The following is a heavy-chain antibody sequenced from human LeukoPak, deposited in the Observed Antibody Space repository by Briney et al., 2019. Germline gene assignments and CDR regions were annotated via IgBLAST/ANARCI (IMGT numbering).Heavy chain of an antibody. CDR2: IYSDGST. Sequence: GGSLRLSCAASGFTVSSNYMSWVRQAPGKGLEWVSIIYSDGSTYYADSVKGRFTISRDNSKNTLYLQMNSLRAEDTAVYYCAREYYYDSSGSDYWGQGILVTVSS. CDR3: AREYYYDSSGSDY. J-gene: IGHJ4*02. CDR1: GFTVSSNY. D-gene: IGHD3-22*01. V-gene: IGHV3-66*01.